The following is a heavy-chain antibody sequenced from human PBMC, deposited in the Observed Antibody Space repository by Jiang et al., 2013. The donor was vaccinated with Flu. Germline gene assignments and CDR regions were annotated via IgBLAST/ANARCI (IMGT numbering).Heavy chain of an antibody. CDR2: ISAYNGNT. J-gene: IGHJ4*02. V-gene: IGHV1-18*01. D-gene: IGHD3-22*01. Sequence: SGYTFSSYGISWVRQAPGQGLEWMGWISAYNGNTNYAQKLQGRVTMTTDTSTSTAYMELRSLRSDDTAVYYCARVFRFYYDSSGYLPRYWGQGTLVTVSS. CDR1: GYTFSSYG. CDR3: ARVFRFYYDSSGYLPRY.